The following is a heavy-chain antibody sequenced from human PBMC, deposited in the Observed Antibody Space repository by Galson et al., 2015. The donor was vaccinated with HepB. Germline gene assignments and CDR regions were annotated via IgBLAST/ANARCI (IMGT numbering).Heavy chain of an antibody. D-gene: IGHD6-13*01. CDR2: IYYSGST. J-gene: IGHJ4*02. V-gene: IGHV4-59*01. Sequence: QVQLQELGPGLVKPSETLSLTCTVPGGSIGSYYWSWIRQPPGKGLEWIGYIYYSGSTNYNPSLKSRVTISVDTSKNQFSLKLSSVTAADTAVYYCARDSSSWSHYFDYWGQGTLVTVSS. CDR1: GGSIGSYY. CDR3: ARDSSSWSHYFDY.